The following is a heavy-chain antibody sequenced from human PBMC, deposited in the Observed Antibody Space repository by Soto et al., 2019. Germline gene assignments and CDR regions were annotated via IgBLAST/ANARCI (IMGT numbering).Heavy chain of an antibody. D-gene: IGHD1-1*01. CDR3: GEGTQQWNKYYSMEV. V-gene: IGHV4-59*01. CDR2: IYYSGST. Sequence: SDTLSLTCTVSGGSISSYYWSWIRQPPGKGLEWIGYIYYSGSTNYNPSLKSRVTISVDTSKNQFSLKLSSVTAADTAVYYCGEGTQQWNKYYSMEVWGKGPTVTVS. CDR1: GGSISSYY. J-gene: IGHJ6*03.